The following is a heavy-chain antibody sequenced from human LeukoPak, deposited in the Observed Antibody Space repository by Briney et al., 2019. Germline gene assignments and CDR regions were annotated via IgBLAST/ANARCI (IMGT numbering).Heavy chain of an antibody. CDR1: GYIFTNYW. D-gene: IGHD2-2*01. J-gene: IGHJ5*02. CDR3: ARAPSGYCSSTNCRDWLDP. CDR2: VYPGDSDA. Sequence: GESLKIPCKGSGYIFTNYWIVWVRQMPGKGLEWMGIVYPGDSDARYSPSFQGQVTISADKSISTAYLQWSSLKASDTAMYYCARAPSGYCSSTNCRDWLDPWGQGTLVTVSS. V-gene: IGHV5-51*01.